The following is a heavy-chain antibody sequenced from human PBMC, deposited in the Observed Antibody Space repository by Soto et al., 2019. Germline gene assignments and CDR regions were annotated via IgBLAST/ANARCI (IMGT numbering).Heavy chain of an antibody. Sequence: GGSLRLSCAASGFTFSSYSMNWVRQAPGKGLEWVSSISSSSSYIYYADSVKGRFTISRDNAKNSLYLQMNSLRAEDTAVYYCARGDWDYYYYMDVWGKGTTVTVSS. CDR2: ISSSSSYI. D-gene: IGHD2-21*02. CDR3: ARGDWDYYYYMDV. J-gene: IGHJ6*03. V-gene: IGHV3-21*01. CDR1: GFTFSSYS.